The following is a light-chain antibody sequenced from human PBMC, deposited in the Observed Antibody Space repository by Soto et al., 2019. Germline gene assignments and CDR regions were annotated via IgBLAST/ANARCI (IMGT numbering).Light chain of an antibody. CDR1: RSDVGSYNY. V-gene: IGLV2-14*03. CDR2: DVS. CDR3: SSYTTGGTLV. Sequence: QSALTQPASVSGSPGQSIIISCTGTRSDVGSYNYVSWYQHHPGKAPKFMIYDVSNRPSGVSNRFSGSKSGNTASLTISGLQAEDEADYYCSSYTTGGTLVFGSGTKVTVL. J-gene: IGLJ1*01.